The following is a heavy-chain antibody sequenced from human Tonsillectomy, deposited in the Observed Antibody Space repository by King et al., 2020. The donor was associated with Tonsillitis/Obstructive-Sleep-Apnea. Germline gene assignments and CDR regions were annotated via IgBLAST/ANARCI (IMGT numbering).Heavy chain of an antibody. CDR2: INPNSGGT. V-gene: IGHV1-2*02. D-gene: IGHD2-2*01. CDR3: ASDFKRPAAIYYYYGMDV. J-gene: IGHJ6*02. Sequence: VQLVESGAEVKKPGASVKVSCKASGYTFTGYYMHWVRQAPGQGLEWMGWINPNSGGTNYAQKFQGRVTMTRETSISPAYMELSRLRSDDQAVYYCASDFKRPAAIYYYYGMDVWGQGTTVTVSS. CDR1: GYTFTGYY.